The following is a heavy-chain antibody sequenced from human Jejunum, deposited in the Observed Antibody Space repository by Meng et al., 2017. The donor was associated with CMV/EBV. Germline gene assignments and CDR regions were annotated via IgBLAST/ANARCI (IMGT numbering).Heavy chain of an antibody. CDR2: ISSSGNYM. CDR3: AREISMVRGGAE. D-gene: IGHD3-10*01. CDR1: GFSFNYDG. V-gene: IGHV3-21*01. Sequence: ATGFSFNYDGRNWVRQGPGKGLEWVSSISSSGNYMYYAGSVKGRFTISRDSAKDSLYLQMNSLRVEDTAVYYCAREISMVRGGAEWGQGTLVTVSS. J-gene: IGHJ4*02.